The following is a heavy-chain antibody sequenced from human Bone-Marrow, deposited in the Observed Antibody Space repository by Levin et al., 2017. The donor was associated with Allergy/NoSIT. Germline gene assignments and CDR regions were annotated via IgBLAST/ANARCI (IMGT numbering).Heavy chain of an antibody. D-gene: IGHD6-19*01. J-gene: IGHJ4*02. CDR3: ARGGYSSGWRLPLDY. CDR2: ISSSSSYI. Sequence: TGGSLRLSCAASGFTFSSYSMNWVRQAPGKGLEWVSSISSSSSYIYYADSVKGRFTISRDNAKNSLYLQMNSLRAEDTAVYYCARGGYSSGWRLPLDYWGQGTLVTVSS. CDR1: GFTFSSYS. V-gene: IGHV3-21*01.